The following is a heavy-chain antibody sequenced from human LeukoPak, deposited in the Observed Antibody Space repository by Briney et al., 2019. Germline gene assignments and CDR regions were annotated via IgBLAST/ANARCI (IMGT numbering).Heavy chain of an antibody. D-gene: IGHD6-19*01. Sequence: GGSLRLSCAASGFTFSSYAMSWVRQAPGKGLEWVSAISGSGGSTYYADSVKGRFTISRDNSKNTLYLQMNSLRAEDTAVYYCAKDSAGQWLVQIIDYWGQGTLVTVSS. V-gene: IGHV3-23*01. CDR1: GFTFSSYA. CDR2: ISGSGGST. J-gene: IGHJ4*02. CDR3: AKDSAGQWLVQIIDY.